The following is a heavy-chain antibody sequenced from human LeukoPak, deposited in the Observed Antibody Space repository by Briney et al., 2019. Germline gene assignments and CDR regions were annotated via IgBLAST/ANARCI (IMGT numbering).Heavy chain of an antibody. Sequence: SETLSLTCTVSGDSISSSSYYWGWIRQPPGKGLEWIGSIYYSGSTYYNPSLKSRVTISVDTSKNQFSLKLSSVTAADTAVYYCARYGDHGWYFDLWGRGTLVTVSS. V-gene: IGHV4-39*07. CDR2: IYYSGST. CDR1: GDSISSSSYY. D-gene: IGHD4-17*01. CDR3: ARYGDHGWYFDL. J-gene: IGHJ2*01.